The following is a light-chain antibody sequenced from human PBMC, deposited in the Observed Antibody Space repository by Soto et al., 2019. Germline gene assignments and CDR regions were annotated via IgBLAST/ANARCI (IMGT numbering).Light chain of an antibody. V-gene: IGKV3-11*01. J-gene: IGKJ1*01. CDR3: HQRQSWPRT. CDR2: QTS. CDR1: QNINTR. Sequence: EIVLTQSPATLSSFPGDRVTLSCRASQNINTRLAWYQHRPGQAPRLLIYQTSRRAAGIPARFSASGSGTDFTLTISDVQPEDVALYYCHQRQSWPRTFGQGTKVDI.